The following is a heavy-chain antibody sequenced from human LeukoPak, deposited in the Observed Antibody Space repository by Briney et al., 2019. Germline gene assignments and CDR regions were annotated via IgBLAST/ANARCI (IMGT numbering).Heavy chain of an antibody. CDR3: ARVQGLDFRWYFDL. Sequence: GGSLRLSCAASGFTFSSYDMHWVRQATGKGLEWVSAIGTAGDTYYPGSVKGRFTISRENAKNSLCLQMNTLRAGDTAVYYCARVQGLDFRWYFDLWGRGTLVTVSS. V-gene: IGHV3-13*01. CDR1: GFTFSSYD. J-gene: IGHJ2*01. CDR2: IGTAGDT.